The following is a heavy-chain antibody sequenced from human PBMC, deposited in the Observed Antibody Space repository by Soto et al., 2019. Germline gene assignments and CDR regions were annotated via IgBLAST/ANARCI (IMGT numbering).Heavy chain of an antibody. J-gene: IGHJ3*02. CDR3: ARAGYGDTGAFDI. Sequence: SLRLSCAASGFTFSSYDMHWVRQATGKGLEWVSAIGTAGDTYYPGSVKGRFTISRENAKNSLYLQMNSLRAGDTAVYYCARAGYGDTGAFDIWGQGSMVTGSS. CDR2: IGTAGDT. CDR1: GFTFSSYD. V-gene: IGHV3-13*01. D-gene: IGHD4-17*01.